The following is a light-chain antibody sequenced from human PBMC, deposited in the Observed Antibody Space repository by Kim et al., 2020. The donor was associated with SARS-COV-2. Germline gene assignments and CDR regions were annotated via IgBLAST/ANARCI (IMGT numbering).Light chain of an antibody. CDR3: QAWDRSCVV. CDR1: KLGDKY. CDR2: QDT. Sequence: SYELTQPPSVSVSPGQTASITCSGDKLGDKYACWYQQKPGQSPLLILYQDTKRPSGIAERFSGSNSGNTATLTISGTQATDEDDYFCQAWDRSCVVFGGGTQLTVL. V-gene: IGLV3-1*01. J-gene: IGLJ2*01.